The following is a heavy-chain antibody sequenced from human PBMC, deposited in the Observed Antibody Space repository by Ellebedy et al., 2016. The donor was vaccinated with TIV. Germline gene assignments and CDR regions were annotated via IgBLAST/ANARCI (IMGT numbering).Heavy chain of an antibody. CDR2: IRYTGSNK. V-gene: IGHV3-30*02. CDR3: AGQRGDWRDVVFDY. D-gene: IGHD3/OR15-3a*01. Sequence: GESLKISCAASGFPFSRYGMHWVRQAPGKGLEWVAFIRYTGSNKYYADFVKGRFTISRDDSKNTLYLQMNGLRPEDMAVYYCAGQRGDWRDVVFDYWGLGTLVTVSS. CDR1: GFPFSRYG. J-gene: IGHJ4*02.